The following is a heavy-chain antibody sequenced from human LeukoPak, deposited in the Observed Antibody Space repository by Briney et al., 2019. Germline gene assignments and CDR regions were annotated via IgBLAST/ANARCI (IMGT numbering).Heavy chain of an antibody. D-gene: IGHD1-20*01. CDR3: ARGGITGTMQNYYFDY. V-gene: IGHV1-69*05. CDR2: IIPIFGTA. J-gene: IGHJ4*02. CDR1: AGTFSSYA. Sequence: SVKVSCKASAGTFSSYAISWVRQAPGQGLEWMGGIIPIFGTANYAQKFQGRVTITTDESTSTAYMELSSLRSEDTAVYYCARGGITGTMQNYYFDYWGQGTLVTVSS.